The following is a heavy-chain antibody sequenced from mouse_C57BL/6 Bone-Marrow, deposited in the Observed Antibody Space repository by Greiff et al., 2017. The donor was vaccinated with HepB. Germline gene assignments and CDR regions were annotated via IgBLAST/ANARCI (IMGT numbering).Heavy chain of an antibody. CDR1: GFTFSDYY. J-gene: IGHJ3*01. D-gene: IGHD3-3*01. Sequence: EVKVVESEGGLVQPGSSMKLSCTASGFTFSDYYMAWVRQVPEKGLEWVANINYDGSSTYYLDSLKSRFIISRDNAKNILYLQMSSLKSEDTATYYCAREGGPFAYWGQGTLVTVSA. CDR3: AREGGPFAY. CDR2: INYDGSST. V-gene: IGHV5-16*01.